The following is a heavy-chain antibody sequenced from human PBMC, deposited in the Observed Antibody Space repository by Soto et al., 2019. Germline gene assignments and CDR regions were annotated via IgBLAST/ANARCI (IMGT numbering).Heavy chain of an antibody. Sequence: QVQLVQSGAEVKKPGSSVKVSCKASGGTFSSYAISWVRQAPGQGLEWKGGIIPIFGTANYAQKFQGRVTITADESTSTAYMELSSLRSEDTAVYYCARLWFGEDDDGGFDYWGQGTLVTVSS. V-gene: IGHV1-69*12. CDR1: GGTFSSYA. D-gene: IGHD3-10*01. CDR2: IIPIFGTA. J-gene: IGHJ4*02. CDR3: ARLWFGEDDDGGFDY.